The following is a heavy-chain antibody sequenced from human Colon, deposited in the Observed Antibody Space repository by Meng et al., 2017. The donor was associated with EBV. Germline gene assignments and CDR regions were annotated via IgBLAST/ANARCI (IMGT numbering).Heavy chain of an antibody. Sequence: QLLLQESDSGLVHPSQSLSLTCAVSGDSIRSGDYSWSWIRQPPGQGLEWIGYIYHGGTTYNTSLKSRVTISVDNSKNQFSLRLTSVTAADTAVYYCARGPYCGGDCYWFDPWGQGTLVTVSS. D-gene: IGHD2-21*02. V-gene: IGHV4-30-2*01. CDR3: ARGPYCGGDCYWFDP. J-gene: IGHJ5*02. CDR1: GDSIRSGDYS. CDR2: IYHGGTT.